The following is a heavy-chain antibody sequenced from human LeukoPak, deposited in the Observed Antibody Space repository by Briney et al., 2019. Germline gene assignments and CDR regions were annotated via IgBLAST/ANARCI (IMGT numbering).Heavy chain of an antibody. V-gene: IGHV3-49*03. CDR3: TSNHDSSGYTPDY. CDR2: IRSKAYGGTT. D-gene: IGHD3-22*01. J-gene: IGHJ4*02. CDR1: GFTSGDYA. Sequence: PGGSLRLSCIASGFTSGDYAMSWFRQAPGKGLEWVGFIRSKAYGGTTEYAASVKGRFAISRDDSKSIAYLQMNSLKTEDTAEYYCTSNHDSSGYTPDYWGQGTLVTVSS.